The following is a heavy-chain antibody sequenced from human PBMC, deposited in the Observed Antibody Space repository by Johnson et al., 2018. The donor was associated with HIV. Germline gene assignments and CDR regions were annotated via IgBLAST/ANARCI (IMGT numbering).Heavy chain of an antibody. J-gene: IGHJ3*01. D-gene: IGHD3-10*01. CDR2: ISWNSGSI. CDR3: AKDMVPWFGELPWAFDTFDV. V-gene: IGHV3-9*01. Sequence: EVQLLESGGGLVQPGRSLRLSCASSGFSFDDYAMHWVRQTPGKGLEWVSGISWNSGSIDYADSVKGRFTISRDNAKNSLYLQMNSLRPEDTALYYCAKDMVPWFGELPWAFDTFDVWGQGTMVTVSS. CDR1: GFSFDDYA.